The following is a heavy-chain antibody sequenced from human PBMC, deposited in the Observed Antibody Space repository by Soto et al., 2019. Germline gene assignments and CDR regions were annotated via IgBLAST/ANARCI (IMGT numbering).Heavy chain of an antibody. V-gene: IGHV3-9*01. CDR1: GFTFDDYA. J-gene: IGHJ6*03. CDR3: AKGPESVYSYYMDV. CDR2: ISWNSGSI. Sequence: EVQLVESGGGLVQPGRSLRLSCAASGFTFDDYAMHWVRQAPGKGLEWVSGISWNSGSIGYADSVKGRFTISRDNAKNSLYLQMNSLRAEDTASYYCAKGPESVYSYYMDVWGKGTTATVSS.